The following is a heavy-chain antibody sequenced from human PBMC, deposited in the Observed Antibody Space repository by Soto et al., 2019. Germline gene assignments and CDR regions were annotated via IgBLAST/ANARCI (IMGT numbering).Heavy chain of an antibody. J-gene: IGHJ6*02. CDR1: GGTFSSYA. D-gene: IGHD5-18*01. Sequence: GASVKVSCKASGGTFSSYAVSWVRQAPGQGLEWMGGIIPIFGTANYAQKFQGRVTITADESTSTAYMELSSLRSEDTAVYYCARAATAMVTSYYYYYYGMDVWGQGTTVTVSS. CDR2: IIPIFGTA. CDR3: ARAATAMVTSYYYYYYGMDV. V-gene: IGHV1-69*13.